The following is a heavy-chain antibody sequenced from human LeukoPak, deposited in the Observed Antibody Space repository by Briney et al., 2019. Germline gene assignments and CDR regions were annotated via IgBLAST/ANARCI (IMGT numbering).Heavy chain of an antibody. CDR3: ARIPHFYFGYGYFDS. CDR2: TDQSGTT. J-gene: IGHJ4*02. Sequence: PSETLSLTCVVYDGSFSGYYWSWIRQPPGKWLEWIAETDQSGTTNYNPSLKTRVSISVDTSKKQFSLTLTSMTAADTAVYYCARIPHFYFGYGYFDSWGQGTLVTVSS. V-gene: IGHV4-34*01. D-gene: IGHD2/OR15-2a*01. CDR1: DGSFSGYY.